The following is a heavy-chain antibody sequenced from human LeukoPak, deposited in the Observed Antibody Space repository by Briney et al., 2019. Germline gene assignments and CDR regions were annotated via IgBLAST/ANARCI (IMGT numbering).Heavy chain of an antibody. CDR1: GDSISSYY. J-gene: IGHJ5*02. V-gene: IGHV4-59*01. CDR3: ARGYGFAWFDP. CDR2: IYYSGST. D-gene: IGHD5-18*01. Sequence: SETLSLTCTVSGDSISSYYWSWIRQPPGKGLEWIGYIYYSGSTNYNPSLKSRVTISVDTSKNQFSLKLSSVTAADTAVYYCARGYGFAWFDPWGQGTLVTVSS.